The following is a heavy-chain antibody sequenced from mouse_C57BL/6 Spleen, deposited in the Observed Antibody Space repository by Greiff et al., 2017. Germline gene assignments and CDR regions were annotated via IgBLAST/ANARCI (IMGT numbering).Heavy chain of an antibody. CDR1: GFTFSSYA. Sequence: EVQGVESGGGLVKPGGSLKLSCAASGFTFSSYAMPWVRQTPEKRLEWVATISDGGSYTYYPDNVKGRFTISRDNAKNNLYLQMSHLKSEDTAMYYCAKEYDYDDGADYYAMDYWGQGTSVTVSS. J-gene: IGHJ4*01. D-gene: IGHD2-4*01. V-gene: IGHV5-4*01. CDR3: AKEYDYDDGADYYAMDY. CDR2: ISDGGSYT.